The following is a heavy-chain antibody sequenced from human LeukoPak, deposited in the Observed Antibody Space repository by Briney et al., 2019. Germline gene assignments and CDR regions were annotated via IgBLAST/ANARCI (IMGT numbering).Heavy chain of an antibody. CDR3: ARGSNWGSYFDY. Sequence: ASVKVSCKASGYTFTSYAMHWVRQAPGQRLEWMGWINAGNGNTKYSQKFQGRVTITRDTSASTAYMELSSLRSEDTAAYYCARGSNWGSYFDYWGQGTLVTVSS. CDR1: GYTFTSYA. CDR2: INAGNGNT. V-gene: IGHV1-3*01. J-gene: IGHJ4*02. D-gene: IGHD7-27*01.